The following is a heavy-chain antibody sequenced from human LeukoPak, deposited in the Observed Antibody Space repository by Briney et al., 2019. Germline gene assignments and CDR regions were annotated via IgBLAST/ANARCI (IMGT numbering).Heavy chain of an antibody. J-gene: IGHJ5*02. CDR3: ARTSGDDYDWFDP. CDR2: INSDGSST. D-gene: IGHD2-21*02. CDR1: GFTFSSYW. Sequence: PGGSLRLSCAASGFTFSSYWMHWVRQAPGKGLVWVSRINSDGSSTSYADSVKGRFTISRDNAKNTLYLQMNSLRAEDTAVYYCARTSGDDYDWFDPWGQGTLVTVST. V-gene: IGHV3-74*01.